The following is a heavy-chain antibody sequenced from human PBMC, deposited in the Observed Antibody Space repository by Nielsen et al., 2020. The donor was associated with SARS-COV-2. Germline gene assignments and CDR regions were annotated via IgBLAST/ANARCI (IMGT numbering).Heavy chain of an antibody. Sequence: GESLKISCVASGFTFSSYWMYWVRQAPGKGLMWVSRSNSDGSYTTYADSVKGRFTISRDNAKNTLYLQMNSLRVEDTAVYYCVRDERYCSGGTCYDEYFQHWGQGTLVTVSS. J-gene: IGHJ1*01. D-gene: IGHD2-15*01. CDR1: GFTFSSYW. CDR3: VRDERYCSGGTCYDEYFQH. V-gene: IGHV3-74*01. CDR2: SNSDGSYT.